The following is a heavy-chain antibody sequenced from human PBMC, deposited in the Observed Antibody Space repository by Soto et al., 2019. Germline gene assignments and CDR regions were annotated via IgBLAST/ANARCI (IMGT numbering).Heavy chain of an antibody. D-gene: IGHD3-3*01. J-gene: IGHJ5*02. CDR2: IYYSGST. CDR1: GGSISSGDYY. V-gene: IGHV4-31*03. Sequence: QEQLQESGPGLVKPSQTVSLTCTDCGGSISSGDYYWSWIRQHPGKGLEWIGYIYYSGSTYYNPSLKSRVNISVDTSKNQFSLKLSSVTAADTAVYYCARWWSGSRQGFDPWGQGTLVTVSS. CDR3: ARWWSGSRQGFDP.